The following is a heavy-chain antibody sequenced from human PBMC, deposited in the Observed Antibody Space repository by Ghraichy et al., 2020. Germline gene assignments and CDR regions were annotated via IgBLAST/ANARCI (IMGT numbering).Heavy chain of an antibody. J-gene: IGHJ2*01. CDR2: ISSSAIST. CDR3: AKDGSVVTVNWYFDL. D-gene: IGHD2-21*02. CDR1: GFNFSSYA. V-gene: IGHV3-23*01. Sequence: GGSLRLSCAASGFNFSSYAMSWVRQAPGKGLEWVSGISSSAISTYYADSVKGRFTMSRDNSKNTLYLQMNSLRADDTAVFYCAKDGSVVTVNWYFDLWGRGTLVTVSS.